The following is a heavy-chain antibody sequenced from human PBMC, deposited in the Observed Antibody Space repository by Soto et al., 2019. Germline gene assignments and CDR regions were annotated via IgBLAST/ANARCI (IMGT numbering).Heavy chain of an antibody. D-gene: IGHD3-22*01. V-gene: IGHV3-23*01. CDR3: AKGPPNYYDSSGYYYETTGGMDV. CDR1: GFTFSSYA. CDR2: ISGSGGST. Sequence: GGSLRLSCSASGFTFSSYAMSWVRQAPGKGLEWVSAISGSGGSTYYADSVKGRFTISRDNSKNTLYLQMNSLRAEDTAVYYCAKGPPNYYDSSGYYYETTGGMDVWGQGTKVTVYS. J-gene: IGHJ6*02.